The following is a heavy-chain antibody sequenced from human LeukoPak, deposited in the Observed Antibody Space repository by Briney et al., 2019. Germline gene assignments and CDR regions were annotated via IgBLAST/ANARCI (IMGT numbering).Heavy chain of an antibody. D-gene: IGHD1-26*01. CDR1: GFTFSSYS. J-gene: IGHJ4*02. CDR3: ARVSGQEDFDY. Sequence: GGSLRLSCAASGFTFSSYSMNGVRQAPGKGLEWVSSISSSSSNKYYADSVKGRFTISRDNAKNSLYLQMNSLRAEDTAVYYCARVSGQEDFDYWGQGTLVTVSS. CDR2: ISSSSSNK. V-gene: IGHV3-21*01.